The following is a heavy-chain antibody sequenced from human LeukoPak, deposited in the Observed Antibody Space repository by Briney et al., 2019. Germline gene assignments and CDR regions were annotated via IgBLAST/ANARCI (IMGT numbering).Heavy chain of an antibody. V-gene: IGHV3-21*01. D-gene: IGHD3-10*01. CDR1: GFTFSSYE. Sequence: GGSLRLSCAASGFTFSSYEMNWVRQAPGKGLEWVSSISSSSSYIYYADSVKGRFTISRDNAKNSLYLQMNSLRAEDTAVYYCARGGYYGSGSYSLSSDYWGQGTLVTVSS. J-gene: IGHJ4*02. CDR3: ARGGYYGSGSYSLSSDY. CDR2: ISSSSSYI.